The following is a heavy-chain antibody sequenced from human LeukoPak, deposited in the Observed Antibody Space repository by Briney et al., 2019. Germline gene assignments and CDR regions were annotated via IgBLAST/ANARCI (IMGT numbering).Heavy chain of an antibody. D-gene: IGHD6-19*01. J-gene: IGHJ5*02. CDR1: GGSIRSNSYY. V-gene: IGHV4-39*07. CDR2: IYYSGNT. CDR3: ARDSYIAVAGSLVRFDP. Sequence: SETLSLTCTVSGGSIRSNSYYWAWIRQPPGKGLEWIGSIYYSGNTFYNPSLKSRITITVDTSKNQFSLKLSSVTAADTAVYYCARDSYIAVAGSLVRFDPWGQGTLVTVSS.